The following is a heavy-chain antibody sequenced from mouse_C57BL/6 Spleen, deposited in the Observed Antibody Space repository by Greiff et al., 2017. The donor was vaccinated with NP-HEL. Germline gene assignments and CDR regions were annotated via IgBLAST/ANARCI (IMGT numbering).Heavy chain of an antibody. J-gene: IGHJ4*01. CDR3: ARCDDYYAMDY. CDR2: IYPGSGST. Sequence: QVQLQQPGAELVKPGASVKMSCKASGYTFTSYWITWVKQRPGQGLEWIGDIYPGSGSTNYNEKFKSKATLTVDTSASTAYMQLSSLTSEDSAVYYCARCDDYYAMDYWGQGTSVTVSS. CDR1: GYTFTSYW. V-gene: IGHV1-55*01.